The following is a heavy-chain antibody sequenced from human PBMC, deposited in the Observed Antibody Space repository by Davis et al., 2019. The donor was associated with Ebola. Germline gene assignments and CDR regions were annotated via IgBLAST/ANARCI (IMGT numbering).Heavy chain of an antibody. CDR1: GGSFSDYY. CDR3: ARNSAFDI. Sequence: LSLTCAVYGGSFSDYYMSWIRQAPGKGLEWVSYISSSGSTIYYADSVKGRFTISRDNAKNSLYLQMNSLRAEDTAVYYCARNSAFDIWGQGTMVTVSS. CDR2: ISSSGSTI. D-gene: IGHD2/OR15-2a*01. V-gene: IGHV3-11*01. J-gene: IGHJ3*02.